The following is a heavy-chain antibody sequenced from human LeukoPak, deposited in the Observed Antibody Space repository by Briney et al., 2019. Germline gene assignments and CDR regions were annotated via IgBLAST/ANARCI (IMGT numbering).Heavy chain of an antibody. Sequence: SVKVSCKASGGTFSSYAISWVRQAPGQGLEWMGGIIPIFSTANYAQKFQGRVTITADESTSTAYMELSSLRSEDTAVYYCARDGAVAGNDFDYWGQGTLVTVSS. J-gene: IGHJ4*02. D-gene: IGHD6-19*01. CDR2: IIPIFSTA. CDR1: GGTFSSYA. V-gene: IGHV1-69*13. CDR3: ARDGAVAGNDFDY.